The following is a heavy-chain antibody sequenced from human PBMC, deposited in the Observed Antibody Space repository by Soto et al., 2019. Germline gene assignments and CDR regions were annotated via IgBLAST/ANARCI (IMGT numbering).Heavy chain of an antibody. CDR2: INHSGST. V-gene: IGHV4-34*01. D-gene: IGHD6-19*01. CDR3: ASLPARYSSGQHHDY. Sequence: SETLSLTCAVYGGSFSGYYWSWIRQPPGKGLEWIGEINHSGSTNYNPSLKSRVTISVDTSKNQFSLKLSSVTAADTAVYYCASLPARYSSGQHHDYWGQGTLVTVSS. J-gene: IGHJ4*02. CDR1: GGSFSGYY.